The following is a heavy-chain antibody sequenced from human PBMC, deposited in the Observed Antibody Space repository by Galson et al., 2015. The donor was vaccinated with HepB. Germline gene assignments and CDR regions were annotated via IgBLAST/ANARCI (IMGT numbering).Heavy chain of an antibody. Sequence: SETLSLTCTVSGGSISGSTYYWGWVRQPPEKGLEWIGSISYSGTTYYNPSLKGRVTMSVDTSENQFSLRLTSVTAADTAVYYCARRLGRSTVITPGEYWGQGTLVTVSS. CDR3: ARRLGRSTVITPGEY. CDR1: GGSISGSTYY. J-gene: IGHJ4*02. D-gene: IGHD4-17*01. CDR2: ISYSGTT. V-gene: IGHV4-39*01.